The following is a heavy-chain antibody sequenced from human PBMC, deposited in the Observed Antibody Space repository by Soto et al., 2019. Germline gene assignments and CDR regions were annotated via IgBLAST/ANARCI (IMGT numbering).Heavy chain of an antibody. V-gene: IGHV3-74*01. J-gene: IGHJ5*02. D-gene: IGHD6-19*01. CDR1: GFAFSSYW. CDR3: IKASTVTGVGGYR. Sequence: EVQLVESGGGLVQPGGSLRLSCAASGFAFSSYWMQWVRQAPWKGPVWVSRISSDGRNTTYADFVKGRFTISRDNAENTLHLQMTSLTDADTAVYYCIKASTVTGVGGYRWGQGTLVTVSS. CDR2: ISSDGRNT.